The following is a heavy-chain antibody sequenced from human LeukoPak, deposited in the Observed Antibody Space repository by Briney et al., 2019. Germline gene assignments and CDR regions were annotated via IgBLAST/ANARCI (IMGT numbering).Heavy chain of an antibody. CDR1: GESFSGYY. Sequence: SETLSLTCAVYGESFSGYYWSWIHQPPGKGLEWIGEIDHSGSTNYNPSLKSRVTISVDTSKNQFSLKLTSVTAADTAVYYCARGPAYYGSGTYYNHPFDYWGQGTLVTVSS. V-gene: IGHV4-34*01. J-gene: IGHJ4*02. CDR3: ARGPAYYGSGTYYNHPFDY. D-gene: IGHD3-10*01. CDR2: IDHSGST.